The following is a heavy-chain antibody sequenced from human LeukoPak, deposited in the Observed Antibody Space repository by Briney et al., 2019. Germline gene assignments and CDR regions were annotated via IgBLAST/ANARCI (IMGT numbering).Heavy chain of an antibody. CDR3: ARGGAVAGNNYFDY. CDR2: ISSSSSYI. Sequence: GGSLRLSCAASGFTFSSYSMNWVRQAPGKGLEWVSSISSSSSYIYYADSVKGRFTISRDNAKNSLYLQMNSLRAEDTAVYYCARGGAVAGNNYFDYWGQGTLVTVAS. D-gene: IGHD6-19*01. V-gene: IGHV3-21*06. J-gene: IGHJ4*02. CDR1: GFTFSSYS.